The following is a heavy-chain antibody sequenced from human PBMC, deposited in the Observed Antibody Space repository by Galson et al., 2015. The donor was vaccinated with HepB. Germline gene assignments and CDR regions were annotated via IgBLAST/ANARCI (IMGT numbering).Heavy chain of an antibody. CDR3: ARGRRITMIVVVIGFDY. Sequence: ETLSLTCAVYGGSFSGYYWSWIRQPPGKGLEWIGEINHSGSTNYNPSLKSRVTISVDTSKNQFSLKLSSVTAADTAVYYCARGRRITMIVVVIGFDYWGQGTLVTVSS. CDR1: GGSFSGYY. CDR2: INHSGST. V-gene: IGHV4-34*01. J-gene: IGHJ4*02. D-gene: IGHD3-22*01.